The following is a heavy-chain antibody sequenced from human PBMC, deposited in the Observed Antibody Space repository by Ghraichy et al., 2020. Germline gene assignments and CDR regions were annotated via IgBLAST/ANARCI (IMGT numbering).Heavy chain of an antibody. Sequence: GGSLRLSCAASGFTFSSYAMSWVRQAPGKGLEWVSTISGSGGRTYYADSVKGRFTISRDNSKNTLFLQMNSQRAEDTAVYYCAETSSGSYQEDYFDYWGQGTLVTVSS. D-gene: IGHD1-26*01. J-gene: IGHJ4*02. V-gene: IGHV3-23*01. CDR2: ISGSGGRT. CDR3: AETSSGSYQEDYFDY. CDR1: GFTFSSYA.